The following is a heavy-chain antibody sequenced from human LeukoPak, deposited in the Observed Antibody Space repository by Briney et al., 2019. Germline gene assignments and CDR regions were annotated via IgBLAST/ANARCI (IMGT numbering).Heavy chain of an antibody. D-gene: IGHD3-16*01. CDR2: ISWNSGSI. V-gene: IGHV3-9*01. CDR1: GFTFDDYA. J-gene: IGHJ6*02. Sequence: PGRSLRLSCAASGFTFDDYAMHWVRQAPGKGLEWVSGISWNSGSIGYADSVKGRFTISGDNAKNSLYLQMNSLGAEDTALYYCAKDQIRGDGMDVWGQGTTVTVSS. CDR3: AKDQIRGDGMDV.